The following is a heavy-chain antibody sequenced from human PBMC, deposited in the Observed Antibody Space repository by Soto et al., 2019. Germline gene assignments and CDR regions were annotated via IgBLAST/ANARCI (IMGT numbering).Heavy chain of an antibody. J-gene: IGHJ4*02. Sequence: SEALFLTCPVSCGSISSGGYYFSWIRQHPGKCLEWIGYIYYSGSTYYNPSLKSRVTISVDTSKNQFSLKLSSVTAADTALYYCARTVPHFDYWGQGTLVTVSS. CDR3: ARTVPHFDY. CDR2: IYYSGST. CDR1: CGSISSGGYY. V-gene: IGHV4-31*03.